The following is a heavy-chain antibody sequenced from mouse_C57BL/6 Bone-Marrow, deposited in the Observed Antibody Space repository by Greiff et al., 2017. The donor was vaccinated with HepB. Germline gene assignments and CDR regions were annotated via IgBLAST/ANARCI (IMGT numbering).Heavy chain of an antibody. D-gene: IGHD3-2*02. CDR3: ATGHLRLRDYAMDY. J-gene: IGHJ4*01. V-gene: IGHV5-6*01. Sequence: EVNLVESGGDLVKPGGSLKLSCAASGFTFSSYGMSWVRQTPDKRLEWVATISSGGSYTYYPDSVKGRFTISSDNAKNTLYLQMSSLKSEDTAMYYCATGHLRLRDYAMDYWGQGASVTVSS. CDR1: GFTFSSYG. CDR2: ISSGGSYT.